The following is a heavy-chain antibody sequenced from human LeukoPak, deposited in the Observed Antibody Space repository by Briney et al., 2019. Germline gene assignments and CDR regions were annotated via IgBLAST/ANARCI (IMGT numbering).Heavy chain of an antibody. J-gene: IGHJ4*02. V-gene: IGHV3-30*03. Sequence: GGSLRLSCAASGVTFSNYGMHWVRQAPGKGLEWVALISSNGNDELYGDSVKGRFPISRDDSKSTLYLQMNSLRVEDTAVYYCTTKVIRGNSGDDYDDWGQGTLVTVSS. D-gene: IGHD5-12*01. CDR2: ISSNGNDE. CDR3: TTKVIRGNSGDDYDD. CDR1: GVTFSNYG.